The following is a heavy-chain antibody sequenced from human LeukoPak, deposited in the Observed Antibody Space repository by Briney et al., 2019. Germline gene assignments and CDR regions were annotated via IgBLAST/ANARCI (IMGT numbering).Heavy chain of an antibody. V-gene: IGHV1-69*05. Sequence: SVEVSCKASGGTFSSYAISWVRQAPGQGLEWMGGIIPIFGTANYAQKFQGRVTITTDESTSTAYMELSSLRSEDTAVYYCARSSAGGRITIFGVVMDTPFDPWGREPWSPSPQ. CDR1: GGTFSSYA. CDR3: ARSSAGGRITIFGVVMDTPFDP. J-gene: IGHJ5*02. D-gene: IGHD3-3*01. CDR2: IIPIFGTA.